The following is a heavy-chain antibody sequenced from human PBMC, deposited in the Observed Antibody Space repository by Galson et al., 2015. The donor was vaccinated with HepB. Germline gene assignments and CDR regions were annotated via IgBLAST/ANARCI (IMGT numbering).Heavy chain of an antibody. V-gene: IGHV3-30*03. CDR2: ISYDGSNK. CDR1: GFTFSSYG. J-gene: IGHJ6*03. D-gene: IGHD1-26*01. Sequence: SLRLSCAASGFTFSSYGMHWVRQAPGKGLEWVAVISYDGSNKYYADSVKGRFTISRDNSKNTLYLQMNSLRAEDTAVYYCARTGYSGSYYFYYYYYYMDVWGKGTTVTVSS. CDR3: ARTGYSGSYYFYYYYYYMDV.